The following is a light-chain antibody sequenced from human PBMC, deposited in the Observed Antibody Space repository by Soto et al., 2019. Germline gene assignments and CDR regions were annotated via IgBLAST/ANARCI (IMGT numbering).Light chain of an antibody. V-gene: IGKV1-5*03. Sequence: IQFTQSPSTLSASVGGRVTINCRASQSISSWLAWYQQKPGKAPKLLIYKASSLESVVPSRFSGSGSGTEFTLTISSLQPDDFATYYCQQYNSYRTFGHGTKVDIK. J-gene: IGKJ1*01. CDR3: QQYNSYRT. CDR1: QSISSW. CDR2: KAS.